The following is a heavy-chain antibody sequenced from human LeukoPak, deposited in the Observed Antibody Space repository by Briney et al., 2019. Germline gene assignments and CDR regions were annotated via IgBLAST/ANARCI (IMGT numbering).Heavy chain of an antibody. D-gene: IGHD1-26*01. CDR1: GGTFSSYA. CDR3: ASLLVGATRGIDY. Sequence: SVKVSCKASGGTFSSYAISWVRQAPGQGLEWMGRIIPILGIANYARKFQGRVTITADKSTSTAYMELSSLRSEDTAVYYCASLLVGATRGIDYWGQGTLVTVSS. V-gene: IGHV1-69*04. J-gene: IGHJ4*02. CDR2: IIPILGIA.